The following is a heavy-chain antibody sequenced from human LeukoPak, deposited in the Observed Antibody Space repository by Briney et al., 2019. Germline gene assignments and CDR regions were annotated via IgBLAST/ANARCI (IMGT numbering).Heavy chain of an antibody. J-gene: IGHJ3*02. CDR2: MNLNSGNT. CDR1: GYTFTSYD. D-gene: IGHD2-2*01. V-gene: IGHV1-8*01. Sequence: ASVKVSCKASGYTFTSYDINWVRQATGQGLEWMGWMNLNSGNTGYAQKFQGRVTMTRNTSISTAYMELSSLRSEDTAVYYCARSEHCSSTNCARGAFDIWGQGIMVTVSS. CDR3: ARSEHCSSTNCARGAFDI.